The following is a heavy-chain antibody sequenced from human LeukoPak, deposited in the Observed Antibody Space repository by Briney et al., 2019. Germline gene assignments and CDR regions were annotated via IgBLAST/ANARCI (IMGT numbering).Heavy chain of an antibody. CDR1: GGSFSGYY. V-gene: IGHV4-34*01. J-gene: IGHJ5*02. CDR3: ARHSRYSSSSFRFDP. CDR2: INHSGST. Sequence: SETLSLTCAVYGGSFSGYYWSWIRQPPGKGLEWIGEINHSGSTNYNPSLKSRVTISVDTSKNQFSLKLSSVTAADTAVYYCARHSRYSSSSFRFDPWGQGTLVTVSS. D-gene: IGHD6-6*01.